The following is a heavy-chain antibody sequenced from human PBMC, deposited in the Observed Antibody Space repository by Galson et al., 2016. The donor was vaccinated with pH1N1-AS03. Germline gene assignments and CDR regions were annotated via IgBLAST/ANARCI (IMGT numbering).Heavy chain of an antibody. D-gene: IGHD3-16*01. CDR3: TTEGGNYLAY. CDR1: GFTFSEFA. CDR2: IRSKTYSYAT. Sequence: SLRLSCAASGFTFSEFAVNWVRQASGKGLEWVGRIRSKTYSYATAYAASVKGRFTISRDDSRNTAYLQMNSLKIEDTAVYYCTTEGGNYLAYWGQGTLVTVSS. J-gene: IGHJ4*02. V-gene: IGHV3-73*01.